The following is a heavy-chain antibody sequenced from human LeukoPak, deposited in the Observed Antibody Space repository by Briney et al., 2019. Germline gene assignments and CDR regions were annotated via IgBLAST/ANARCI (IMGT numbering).Heavy chain of an antibody. V-gene: IGHV4-4*07. D-gene: IGHD3-22*01. CDR1: GGSISSYY. J-gene: IGHJ4*02. CDR2: IYTSGST. CDR3: ARALRYDSSGYYYLWDY. Sequence: SETLSLTCTVSGGSISSYYWSWIRQPAGKGLEWIGRIYTSGSTNYNPSLKSRVTISVDRSKNQFSLKLSSVTAADTAVYYCARALRYDSSGYYYLWDYWGQGTLVTVSS.